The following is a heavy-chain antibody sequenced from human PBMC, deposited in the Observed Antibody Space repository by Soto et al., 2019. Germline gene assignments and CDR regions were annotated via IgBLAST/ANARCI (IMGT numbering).Heavy chain of an antibody. CDR2: IKQDGSEK. CDR1: GFTFSSYW. CDR3: ARDYLDIVVVPAAIVYYYYYYMDV. J-gene: IGHJ6*03. D-gene: IGHD2-2*01. V-gene: IGHV3-7*01. Sequence: GGSLRLSCAASGFTFSSYWMSWVRQAPGKGLEWVANIKQDGSEKYYVDSVKGRFTISRDNAKNSLYLQMNSLRAEETAVYYCARDYLDIVVVPAAIVYYYYYYMDVWGKGTTVTVSS.